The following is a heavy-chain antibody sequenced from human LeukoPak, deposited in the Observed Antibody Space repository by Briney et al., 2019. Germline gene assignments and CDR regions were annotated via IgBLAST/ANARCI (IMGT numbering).Heavy chain of an antibody. J-gene: IGHJ4*02. CDR3: AVEYCGGDCYY. CDR2: IYPGDSDT. V-gene: IGHV5-51*03. CDR1: GYRFTSYW. Sequence: GGSLKIPCKASGYRFTSYWIAWVGQMPGKGLGGMGIIYPGDSDTRYSPSFQGQVTISVDKSISTAYLQWSSLKASDTAMYYCAVEYCGGDCYYWGQGTLVTVSS. D-gene: IGHD2-21*02.